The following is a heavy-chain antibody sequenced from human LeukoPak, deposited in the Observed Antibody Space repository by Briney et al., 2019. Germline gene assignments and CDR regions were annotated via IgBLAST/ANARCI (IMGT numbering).Heavy chain of an antibody. CDR1: GYTLTELS. J-gene: IGHJ6*03. Sequence: GASVKVSCKVSGYTLTELSMHWVRQAPGKGLEWMGGFDPEDGETIYAQKFQGRVTMTRDTSISTAYMELSRLKSDDTAVFYCARGVTARGFYYYMDVWGKGTTVTISS. V-gene: IGHV1-24*01. CDR2: FDPEDGET. D-gene: IGHD2-21*02. CDR3: ARGVTARGFYYYMDV.